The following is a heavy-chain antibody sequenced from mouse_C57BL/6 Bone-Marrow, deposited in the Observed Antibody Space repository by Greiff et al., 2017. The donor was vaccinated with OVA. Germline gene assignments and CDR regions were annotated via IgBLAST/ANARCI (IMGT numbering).Heavy chain of an antibody. CDR2: IRSKSNNYAT. Sequence: EVKLMESGGGLVQPKGSLKLSCAASGFSFNTYAMNWVRQAPGKGLEWVARIRSKSNNYATYYADSVKDRFTISRDDSESMLYLQMNNLKTEDTAMYYCVRHGSSFLYAMDYWGQGTSVTVSS. V-gene: IGHV10-1*01. D-gene: IGHD1-1*01. CDR3: VRHGSSFLYAMDY. CDR1: GFSFNTYA. J-gene: IGHJ4*01.